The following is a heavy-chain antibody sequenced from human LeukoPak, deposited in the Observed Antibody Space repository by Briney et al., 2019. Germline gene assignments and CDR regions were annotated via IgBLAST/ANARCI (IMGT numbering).Heavy chain of an antibody. Sequence: SETLSLTCNVSGVSLSTSHWKWIRQRPGRGVYWIGCCSYNEKPDHNPSLKRRVSTSLASSNTHFSLKLTSVTAADTAVYYCSEGYFEPFDHWGQGILVTVSS. CDR3: SEGYFEPFDH. V-gene: IGHV4-59*01. CDR1: GVSLSTSH. D-gene: IGHD2/OR15-2a*01. CDR2: CSYNEKP. J-gene: IGHJ4*02.